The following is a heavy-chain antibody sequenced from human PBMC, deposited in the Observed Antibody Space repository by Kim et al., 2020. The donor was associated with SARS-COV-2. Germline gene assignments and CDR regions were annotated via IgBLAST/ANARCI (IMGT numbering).Heavy chain of an antibody. Sequence: GGSLRLSCATSGFTFSNNWMTWVRQAPGKGLEWVANIIQDGTERYYLDSVKGRFTISRDNAKNSLYLQMSSLRADDTAVYYCACGTGKQQIDFWGQGTLVTVSS. D-gene: IGHD1-26*01. CDR1: GFTFSNNW. CDR3: ACGTGKQQIDF. V-gene: IGHV3-7*03. J-gene: IGHJ4*02. CDR2: IIQDGTER.